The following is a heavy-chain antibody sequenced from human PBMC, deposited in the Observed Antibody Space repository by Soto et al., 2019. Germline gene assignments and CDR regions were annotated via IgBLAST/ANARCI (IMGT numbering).Heavy chain of an antibody. J-gene: IGHJ3*02. CDR1: GYRFANYW. V-gene: IGHV5-10-1*01. Sequence: PGESLKICCKGSGYRFANYWISWVRQMPGKGLEWVGKIDSSDSYTNYSPSLQGHVTISVDKSATTAYLQWGSLRASDTAMYYCVGHSPHSCDGAFESWGQATLVSVPS. D-gene: IGHD2-21*01. CDR2: IDSSDSYT. CDR3: VGHSPHSCDGAFES.